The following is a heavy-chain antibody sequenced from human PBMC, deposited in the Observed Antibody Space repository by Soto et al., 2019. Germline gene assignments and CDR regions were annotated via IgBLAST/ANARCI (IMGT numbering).Heavy chain of an antibody. Sequence: ASVKACCKASGGTFSSYAICWVQQAPGQGLEWMGGIIPIFGTANYAQKLQGRVTMTTDTSTSTAYMELSSLRSEDTAVYYRASPLPKGYYYGMDVWGQGTTVTVSS. CDR1: GGTFSSYA. V-gene: IGHV1-69*05. CDR2: IIPIFGTA. J-gene: IGHJ6*02. CDR3: ASPLPKGYYYGMDV.